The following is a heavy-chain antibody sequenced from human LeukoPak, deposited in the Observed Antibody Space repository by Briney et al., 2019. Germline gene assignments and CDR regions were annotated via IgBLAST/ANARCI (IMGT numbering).Heavy chain of an antibody. Sequence: GGSLKISCKGSGYSFTDYWIGWVRQMPGKGLEWMGIIYPGDSDTRYSPSFQGQVTISADKSISTAYLQWSSLKASDTAIYYCARRNYYNSGNYFPYWGQGTLVTVSS. CDR2: IYPGDSDT. CDR1: GYSFTDYW. V-gene: IGHV5-51*01. CDR3: ARRNYYNSGNYFPY. D-gene: IGHD3-10*01. J-gene: IGHJ4*02.